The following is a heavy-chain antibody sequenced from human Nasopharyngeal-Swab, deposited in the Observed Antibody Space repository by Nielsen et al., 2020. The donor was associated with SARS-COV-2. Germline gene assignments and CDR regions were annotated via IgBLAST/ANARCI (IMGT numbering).Heavy chain of an antibody. Sequence: RQAPGKGLEWIGSVYYGLAIQYSPSLKSRATISIDTSKNQLSLEVTSVTVADTAVYYCARTHNWIDPWGQGTLVTVSS. CDR2: VYYGLAI. CDR3: ARTHNWIDP. V-gene: IGHV4-39*01. J-gene: IGHJ5*02.